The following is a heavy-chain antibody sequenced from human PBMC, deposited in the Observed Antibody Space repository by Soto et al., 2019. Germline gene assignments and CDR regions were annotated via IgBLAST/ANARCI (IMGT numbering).Heavy chain of an antibody. CDR3: AKGKYNWNAGNYFDY. D-gene: IGHD1-20*01. V-gene: IGHV3-9*01. CDR1: GFTFDDYA. Sequence: EVQLVESGGGLVQPGRSLRLSCAASGFTFDDYAMHWVRQAPGKGLEWVSGISWNSGSIGYADSVKGRFTISRDNDKNSLYLQMNSLRAEDTALYYCAKGKYNWNAGNYFDYWGQGTLVTVSS. CDR2: ISWNSGSI. J-gene: IGHJ4*02.